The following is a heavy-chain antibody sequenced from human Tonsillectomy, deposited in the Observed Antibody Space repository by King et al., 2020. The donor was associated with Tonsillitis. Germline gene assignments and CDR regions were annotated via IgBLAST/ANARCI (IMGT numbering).Heavy chain of an antibody. V-gene: IGHV5-51*01. CDR2: IYPGDSDT. CDR1: GYSFTSYW. J-gene: IGHJ4*02. Sequence: VQLVQSGAEVKKPGESLKISCKGSGYSFTSYWIGWVRQMPGKGLEWMGIIYPGDSDTRYSPSFQGQVTISADKSISTAYLQWSSLKASDTAMYYCARSSGESHPYYDSSGYYPFDYWGQGTLVTVSS. D-gene: IGHD3-22*01. CDR3: ARSSGESHPYYDSSGYYPFDY.